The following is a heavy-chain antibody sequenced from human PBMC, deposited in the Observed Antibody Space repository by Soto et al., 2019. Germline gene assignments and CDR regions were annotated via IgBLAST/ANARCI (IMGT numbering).Heavy chain of an antibody. CDR3: AKDGSDNFDY. J-gene: IGHJ4*02. V-gene: IGHV3-30*18. D-gene: IGHD1-26*01. Sequence: QVQRVESGGGVVQPGRSLRLSCAASGFTFSHYAMHWVRQAPGKGLEWVALMSYDGSNEYYADSVKGRFTISRDNSKNTLYLQMNSLRAEDTAVYYCAKDGSDNFDYWGQGTLVTVSS. CDR1: GFTFSHYA. CDR2: MSYDGSNE.